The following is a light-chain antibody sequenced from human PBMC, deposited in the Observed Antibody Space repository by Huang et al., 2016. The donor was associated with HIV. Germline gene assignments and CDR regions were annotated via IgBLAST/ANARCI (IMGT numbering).Light chain of an antibody. CDR3: QQYGTLPYT. V-gene: IGKV3-20*01. CDR1: QGVHNSY. CDR2: GAS. J-gene: IGKJ2*01. Sequence: EIVLTQSPVTLSLSPGEGASLSCRASQGVHNSYLAWYQQKPGQAPRLLIFGASNRATGDPHRFRGSESGTDFTLTISGLDPEDFAVYYCQQYGTLPYTFGQGTKLEI.